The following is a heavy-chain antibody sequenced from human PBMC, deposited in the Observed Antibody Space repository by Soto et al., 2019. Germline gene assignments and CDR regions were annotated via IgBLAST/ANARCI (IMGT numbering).Heavy chain of an antibody. J-gene: IGHJ5*02. D-gene: IGHD2-2*02. CDR3: ATSGGEYQLLYSWFDP. V-gene: IGHV5-10-1*01. CDR1: GYSFTSYW. CDR2: IDPSDSYT. Sequence: GESLKISCKGSGYSFTSYWISWVRQMPGKGLEWIGRIDPSDSYTNYSPSFQGHVTISADKSISTAYLQWSSLKASDTAMYYCATSGGEYQLLYSWFDPWGQGTLVTVSS.